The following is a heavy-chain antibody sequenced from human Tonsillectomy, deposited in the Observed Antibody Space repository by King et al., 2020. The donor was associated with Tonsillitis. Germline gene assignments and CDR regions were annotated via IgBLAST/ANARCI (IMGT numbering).Heavy chain of an antibody. CDR3: AKDTYYGTSYYYYYGMDV. Sequence: VQLVESGGGVVQPGRSLRLSCAASGFTFSSYGMHWVRQAPGKGLEWVAVISYDGSNKYYADSVKGRFTISRDNSKNTLYLQMNRLRAEDTAVYYCAKDTYYGTSYYYYYGMDVWGHGATVTVSS. D-gene: IGHD3-10*01. V-gene: IGHV3-30*18. CDR1: GFTFSSYG. J-gene: IGHJ6*02. CDR2: ISYDGSNK.